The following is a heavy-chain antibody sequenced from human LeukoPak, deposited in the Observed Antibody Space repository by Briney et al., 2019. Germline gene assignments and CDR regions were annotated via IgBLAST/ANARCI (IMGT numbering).Heavy chain of an antibody. CDR1: GYTFTGYY. CDR2: INPNSGGT. Sequence: APVKVSCKASGYTFTGYYMHWVRQAPGQGLGWMGWINPNSGGTNYAQKFQGRVTMTRDTSISTAYMELSRLRSDDTAVYYCAREDSGSSDFDYWGQGTLVTVSS. V-gene: IGHV1-2*02. J-gene: IGHJ4*02. D-gene: IGHD1-26*01. CDR3: AREDSGSSDFDY.